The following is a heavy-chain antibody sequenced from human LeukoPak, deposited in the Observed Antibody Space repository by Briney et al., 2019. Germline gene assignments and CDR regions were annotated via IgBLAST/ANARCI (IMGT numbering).Heavy chain of an antibody. V-gene: IGHV4-34*01. D-gene: IGHD1-26*01. CDR2: INHSGST. Sequence: SETLPLTCAVYGGSFSDYYWSWIRQPPGKGLEWIGEINHSGSTNYNSSLKSRVIISVDTSKNQFSLRLSSVTAADTAAYYCARRRRSGSQVLDFWGQGTLVTVSS. CDR3: ARRRRSGSQVLDF. J-gene: IGHJ4*02. CDR1: GGSFSDYY.